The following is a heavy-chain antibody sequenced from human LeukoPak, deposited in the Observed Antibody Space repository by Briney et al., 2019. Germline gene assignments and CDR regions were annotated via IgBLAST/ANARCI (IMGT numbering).Heavy chain of an antibody. Sequence: ASVKVSRKASGYTFTSYGISWVRQAPGQGLEWMGWISAYNGNTNYAQKFQGRVTITADKSTSTAYMELSSLRSEDTAVYYCARATGDPGYDYWGQGTLVTVSS. V-gene: IGHV1-18*01. CDR2: ISAYNGNT. CDR1: GYTFTSYG. D-gene: IGHD7-27*01. J-gene: IGHJ4*02. CDR3: ARATGDPGYDY.